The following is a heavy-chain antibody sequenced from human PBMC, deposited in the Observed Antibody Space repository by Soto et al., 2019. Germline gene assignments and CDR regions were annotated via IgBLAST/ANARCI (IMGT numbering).Heavy chain of an antibody. CDR3: GRASIAVAGTGRYFDY. V-gene: IGHV4-34*01. CDR2: INHSGST. CDR1: GGSFSGYY. D-gene: IGHD6-19*01. Sequence: SETLSLTCAVYGGSFSGYYWSWIRQPPGKGLEWIGEINHSGSTNYNPSLKSRVTISVDTSKNQFSLKLSSVTAADTAVYYCGRASIAVAGTGRYFDYWGQGTLVTVSS. J-gene: IGHJ4*02.